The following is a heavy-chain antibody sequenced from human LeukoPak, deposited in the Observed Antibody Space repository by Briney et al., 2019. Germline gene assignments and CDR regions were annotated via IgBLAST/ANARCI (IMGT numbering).Heavy chain of an antibody. J-gene: IGHJ4*02. Sequence: SDTLSLTCAVSGYSISSSNWWGWIRQPPGKGLEWIGYIYYSGSTYYNPSLKSRVTMSVDTSKNQFSLKLSSVTAVDTAVYYCARTGGAAAGIFDYWGQGTLVTVSS. V-gene: IGHV4-28*01. CDR2: IYYSGST. CDR3: ARTGGAAAGIFDY. CDR1: GYSISSSNW. D-gene: IGHD6-13*01.